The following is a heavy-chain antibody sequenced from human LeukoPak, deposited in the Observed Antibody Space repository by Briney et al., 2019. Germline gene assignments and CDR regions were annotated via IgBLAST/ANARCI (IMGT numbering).Heavy chain of an antibody. CDR3: AREVRGVIRWNWFDP. Sequence: SSETLSLTCTVSGGSISSYYWSWIRQPPGKGLEWIGYIYYSGSTNYNPSLKSRVTISVDTSKNQFSLKLSSVTAADTAVYYCAREVRGVIRWNWFDPWGQGTLVTVS. CDR1: GGSISSYY. V-gene: IGHV4-59*01. D-gene: IGHD3-10*01. CDR2: IYYSGST. J-gene: IGHJ5*02.